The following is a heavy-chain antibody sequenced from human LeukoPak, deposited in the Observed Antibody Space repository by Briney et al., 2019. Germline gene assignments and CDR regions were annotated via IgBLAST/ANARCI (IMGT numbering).Heavy chain of an antibody. CDR1: GGSISSYY. CDR3: ARRYSSGWYANNWFDP. D-gene: IGHD6-19*01. Sequence: PSETLSLTCTVSGGSISSYYWSWIRQPPGKGLEWIGYIYYSGSTNYNPSLKSRVTISVDTSKNQFSLKLSSVTAADTAVYYCARRYSSGWYANNWFDPWGQGTLVTVSS. V-gene: IGHV4-59*01. CDR2: IYYSGST. J-gene: IGHJ5*02.